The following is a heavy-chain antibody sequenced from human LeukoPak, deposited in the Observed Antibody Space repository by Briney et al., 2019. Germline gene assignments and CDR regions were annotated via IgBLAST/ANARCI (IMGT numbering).Heavy chain of an antibody. CDR1: GFTFSYHW. CDR2: IKNDGAVK. Sequence: GGSLRLSCAASGFTFSYHWMTWVRQAPGKGLEWVANIKNDGAVKNYVDSVKGRFTISRDNSKNTLYLQMNSLRAEDTAVYYCARDRTRDDFWSGYSVSHSFDYWGQGTLVTVSS. J-gene: IGHJ4*02. CDR3: ARDRTRDDFWSGYSVSHSFDY. V-gene: IGHV3-7*01. D-gene: IGHD3-3*01.